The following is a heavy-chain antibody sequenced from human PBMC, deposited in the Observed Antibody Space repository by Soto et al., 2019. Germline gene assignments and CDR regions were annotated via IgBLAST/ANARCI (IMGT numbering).Heavy chain of an antibody. CDR1: GFTFSSYA. V-gene: IGHV3-23*01. CDR3: AKERGYNYGDEAMDV. J-gene: IGHJ6*02. D-gene: IGHD5-18*01. CDR2: ISGSGGST. Sequence: EVQLLEPGGGLVQPGGSLRLSCAASGFTFSSYAMSWVRQAPGKGLEWVSGISGSGGSTYYADTVKGRFTISRDNSTNTLYLQTNRLRAEDTAVYYCAKERGYNYGDEAMDVWGQGNRVSVSS.